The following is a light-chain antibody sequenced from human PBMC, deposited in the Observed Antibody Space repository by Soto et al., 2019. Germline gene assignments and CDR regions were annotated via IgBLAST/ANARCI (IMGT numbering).Light chain of an antibody. V-gene: IGKV3-15*01. J-gene: IGKJ3*01. CDR3: QQYNNWPGT. CDR2: GAS. Sequence: EIVMTQSPATLSVSPGERATLSCRASQSVSSNLAWYQQKPGQAPRLLIYGASTRATGIPARFSGSGSGTEFTLTLSSLQSEDFEVYYCQQYNNWPGTFGPGTKVDIK. CDR1: QSVSSN.